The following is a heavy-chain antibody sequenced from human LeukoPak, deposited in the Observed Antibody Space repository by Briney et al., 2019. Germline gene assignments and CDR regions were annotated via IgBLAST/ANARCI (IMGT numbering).Heavy chain of an antibody. CDR2: IIPILGIA. CDR3: AQRDNSSCPLCYFDY. D-gene: IGHD6-13*01. J-gene: IGHJ4*02. V-gene: IGHV1-69*04. Sequence: SVKVSCKASGGTFSSYAVSWVRQAPGQGLEWMGRIIPILGIANYAQKFQGRVTITADKSTSTAYMELSSLRSEDTAVYYCAQRDNSSCPLCYFDYWGQGTLVTVSS. CDR1: GGTFSSYA.